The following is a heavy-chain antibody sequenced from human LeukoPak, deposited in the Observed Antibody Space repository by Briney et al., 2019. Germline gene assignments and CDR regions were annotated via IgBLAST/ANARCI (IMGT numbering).Heavy chain of an antibody. CDR2: INWNGGST. CDR3: ARDLTPRYVWGSPDY. CDR1: GFTFDHYC. Sequence: GGSLTLSCAASGFTFDHYCMSWVRQAPGKGREWVSGINWNGGSTGYADSVKGRFTSSRDNAKNPLYLQMNSLRAEDTALYYCARDLTPRYVWGSPDYWGQGTLVTVSS. D-gene: IGHD3-16*01. J-gene: IGHJ4*02. V-gene: IGHV3-20*04.